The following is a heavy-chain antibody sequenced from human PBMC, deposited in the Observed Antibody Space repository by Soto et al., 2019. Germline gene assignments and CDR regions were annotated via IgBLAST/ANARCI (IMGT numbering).Heavy chain of an antibody. CDR1: GGSISSSSYY. D-gene: IGHD5-12*01. V-gene: IGHV4-39*01. J-gene: IGHJ4*02. Sequence: SETLSLTCTVSGGSISSSSYYWGWIRQPPGKGLEWIGSIYYSGSTYYNPSLKSRVTISVDTSKNQFSLKLSSVTAADTAVYYCARRSRRGYSGYAVFDYWGQGTLVTVSS. CDR3: ARRSRRGYSGYAVFDY. CDR2: IYYSGST.